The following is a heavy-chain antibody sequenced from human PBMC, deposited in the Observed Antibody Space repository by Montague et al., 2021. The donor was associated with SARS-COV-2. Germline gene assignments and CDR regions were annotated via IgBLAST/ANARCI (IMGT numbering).Heavy chain of an antibody. Sequence: SETLSLTCTVSGGSIMRSTYWTWWIRTPAREVVWIGGIFHNSSIXNNPSLQRPVIISVDNSTNQFSLRLSSLIAADTAVYYCATLSRRTAARTRDYFGLDVWGQGTTVVVSS. V-gene: IGHV4-4*02. CDR2: IFHNSSI. CDR3: ATLSRRTAARTRDYFGLDV. D-gene: IGHD6-13*01. J-gene: IGHJ6*02. CDR1: GGSIMRSTY.